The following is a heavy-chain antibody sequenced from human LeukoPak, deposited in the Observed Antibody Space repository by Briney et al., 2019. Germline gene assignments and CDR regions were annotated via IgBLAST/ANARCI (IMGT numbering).Heavy chain of an antibody. CDR2: IYYSGST. CDR3: ARGYSSSSEVDY. Sequence: SETLSLTCTVSGYSISSGYYWGWIRQPPGKGLEWIGYIYYSGSTYYNPSLKSRVTMSVDTSKNQFSLKLNSMTAADTAVYYCARGYSSSSEVDYWGQGTLVTVSS. V-gene: IGHV4-38-2*02. CDR1: GYSISSGYY. D-gene: IGHD6-6*01. J-gene: IGHJ4*02.